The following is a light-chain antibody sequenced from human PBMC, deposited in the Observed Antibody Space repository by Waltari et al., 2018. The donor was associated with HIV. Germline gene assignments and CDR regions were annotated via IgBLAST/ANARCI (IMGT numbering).Light chain of an antibody. J-gene: IGLJ1*01. Sequence: SSDLTQDPAVSVALGQTVRITCQGDRLRRYSAHWYQQKPGQAPVVVMYGKDNRPSGIPDRFSGSSSGNTGSVTITGAQAEDEAVYYCDSRNTNDKHHVFGTGTKVTV. CDR3: DSRNTNDKHHV. V-gene: IGLV3-19*01. CDR2: GKD. CDR1: RLRRYS.